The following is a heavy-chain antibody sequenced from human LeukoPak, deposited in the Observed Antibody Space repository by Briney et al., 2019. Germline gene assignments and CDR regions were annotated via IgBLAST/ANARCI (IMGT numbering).Heavy chain of an antibody. J-gene: IGHJ4*02. D-gene: IGHD1-26*01. CDR1: GGSISSYY. CDR2: IYTSGST. CDR3: ARNGGSGTYYDGSFDY. Sequence: SETLSLTCTVSGGSISSYYWSWIRQSAGKGLEWIGRIYTSGSTNYNPSFKSRVTMSVDTSKNQFSLKLSSVTAADTAVYYCARNGGSGTYYDGSFDYWGQGTLVTVSS. V-gene: IGHV4-4*07.